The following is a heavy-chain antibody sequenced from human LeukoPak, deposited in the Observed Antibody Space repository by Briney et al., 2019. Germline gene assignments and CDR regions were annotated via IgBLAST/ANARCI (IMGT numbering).Heavy chain of an antibody. CDR1: GFTSTSDA. CDR2: TVSRGTT. Sequence: GGSLRLSCVASGFTSTSDAMNWVRQAPGKGLEWVSSTVSRGTTQYADSVKGRFTVSRDTSKNTLYLQMNSLRADDTAVYYCAKCSTSAYTTGWCNWIDPWGQGTLVTVSS. J-gene: IGHJ5*02. CDR3: AKCSTSAYTTGWCNWIDP. V-gene: IGHV3-23*01. D-gene: IGHD6-19*01.